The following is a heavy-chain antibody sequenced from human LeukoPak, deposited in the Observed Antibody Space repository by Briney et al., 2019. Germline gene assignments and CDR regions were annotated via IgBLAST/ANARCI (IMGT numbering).Heavy chain of an antibody. D-gene: IGHD1-14*01. Sequence: PGGSLRLSCAASGFTVSSNYMSWVRQAPGKGLEWVSVIYSGGHSYYADSVKGRFTVSRDNSKNTVYLQMNSMRAEDTAVYYCAKAERGFDYWSQGTLVTVSS. V-gene: IGHV3-53*01. CDR3: AKAERGFDY. J-gene: IGHJ4*02. CDR1: GFTVSSNY. CDR2: IYSGGHS.